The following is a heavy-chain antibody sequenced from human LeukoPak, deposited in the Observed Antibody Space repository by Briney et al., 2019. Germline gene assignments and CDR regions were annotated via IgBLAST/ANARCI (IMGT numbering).Heavy chain of an antibody. D-gene: IGHD3-22*01. J-gene: IGHJ4*02. V-gene: IGHV3-30*02. CDR3: AKDYYWGLDY. Sequence: GGSLRLSCAASGFTFTMSHMPWVRQAPGKGLEWVSFIRNDKSDKYYADSVKGRFTISRDNSKNTLYLQMNSLRVEDTAVYYCAKDYYWGLDYWGQGALVTVSS. CDR1: GFTFTMSH. CDR2: IRNDKSDK.